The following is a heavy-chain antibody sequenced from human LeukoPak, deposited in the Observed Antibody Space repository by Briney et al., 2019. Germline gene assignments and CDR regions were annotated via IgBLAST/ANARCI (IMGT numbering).Heavy chain of an antibody. D-gene: IGHD3-22*01. CDR2: ISYDGSNK. V-gene: IGHV3-30-3*01. J-gene: IGHJ4*02. Sequence: GGSLRLSCAASGFTFSSYAMHWVRQAPGKGLEWVAVISYDGSNKYYADSVKGRFTISRDNSKNTLYLQMNSLRAEDTAVYYCARDSRSGYITFYFDYWGQGTLVTVSS. CDR1: GFTFSSYA. CDR3: ARDSRSGYITFYFDY.